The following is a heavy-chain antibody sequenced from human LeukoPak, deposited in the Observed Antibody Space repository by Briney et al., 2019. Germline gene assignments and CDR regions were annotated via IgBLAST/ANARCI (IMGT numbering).Heavy chain of an antibody. CDR1: GYTFTGYY. Sequence: ASVKVSCKASGYTFTGYYMHWVRQAPGQGLEWMGWINPNSGGTSYAQKFQGRDTMTRDTSISTAYMELSRLRSDDTAVYYCARGYCSGGSCYPLKWGQGTLVTVSS. V-gene: IGHV1-2*02. J-gene: IGHJ4*02. CDR2: INPNSGGT. CDR3: ARGYCSGGSCYPLK. D-gene: IGHD2-15*01.